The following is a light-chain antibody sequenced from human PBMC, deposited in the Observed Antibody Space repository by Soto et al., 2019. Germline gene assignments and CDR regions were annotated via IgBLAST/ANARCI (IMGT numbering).Light chain of an antibody. Sequence: QSVLTQPPSVSGAPGQRVTISCDGSTTNIGSHYDVHWYQQLPGTAPKLLISYNSNRPSGVPDRFSGSKSGTSASLVITGLQAEDEADYYCQSYDTTRSYVFGSGTQLTVL. CDR2: YNS. J-gene: IGLJ1*01. V-gene: IGLV1-40*01. CDR3: QSYDTTRSYV. CDR1: TTNIGSHYD.